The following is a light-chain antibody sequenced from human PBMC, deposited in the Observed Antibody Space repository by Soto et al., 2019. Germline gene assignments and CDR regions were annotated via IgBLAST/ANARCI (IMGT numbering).Light chain of an antibody. CDR2: ANT. Sequence: QSVLTQPPSVTGAPGQRVTISCTGNNSNIGAGSGVNWYQQFPDKAPKLLIYANTHRPSGVPDRFSGSTSATSASLAITGLQTQDEADYCCQSFDSSLTGLIFGGGTKVTVL. J-gene: IGLJ2*01. V-gene: IGLV1-40*01. CDR3: QSFDSSLTGLI. CDR1: NSNIGAGSG.